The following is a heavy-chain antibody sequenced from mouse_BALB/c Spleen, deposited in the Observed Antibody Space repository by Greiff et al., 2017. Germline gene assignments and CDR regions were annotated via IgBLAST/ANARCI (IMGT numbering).Heavy chain of an antibody. Sequence: QVQLQQSGAELVRPGSSVKISCKASGYAFSSYWMNWVKQRPGQGLEWIGQIYPGDGDTNYNGKFKGKATLTADKSSSTAYMQLSSLTSEDSAVYYCARRYRYDEDYAMDYWGQGTSVTVSS. CDR1: GYAFSSYW. CDR2: IYPGDGDT. CDR3: ARRYRYDEDYAMDY. D-gene: IGHD2-14*01. V-gene: IGHV1-80*01. J-gene: IGHJ4*01.